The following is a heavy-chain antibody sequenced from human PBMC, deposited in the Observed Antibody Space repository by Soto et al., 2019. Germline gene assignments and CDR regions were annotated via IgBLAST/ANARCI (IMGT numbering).Heavy chain of an antibody. CDR3: AKAWTGRNVEYDY. J-gene: IGHJ4*02. CDR2: ISGSGGST. CDR1: GFTFSSYA. D-gene: IGHD1-1*01. Sequence: GWSLRLSCAASGFTFSSYAMSWVRQAPGKGLEWVSAISGSGGSTYYADSVKGRFTISRDNSKNTLYLQMNSLRAEDTAVYYCAKAWTGRNVEYDYWGQGTLVTVSS. V-gene: IGHV3-23*01.